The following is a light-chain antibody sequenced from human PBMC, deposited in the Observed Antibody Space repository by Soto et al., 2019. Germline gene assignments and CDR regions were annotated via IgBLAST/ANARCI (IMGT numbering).Light chain of an antibody. Sequence: DIQMTQSPSSLSASVGDRVTITCRASQGISNYLAWDQQKPGKVPVLLIYAASTLQAGVPSRFSGSGSGTDFTLRINSLQPEDVATYYCQKYNSDPFTFGHGTKVEIK. CDR2: AAS. CDR1: QGISNY. J-gene: IGKJ3*01. CDR3: QKYNSDPFT. V-gene: IGKV1-27*01.